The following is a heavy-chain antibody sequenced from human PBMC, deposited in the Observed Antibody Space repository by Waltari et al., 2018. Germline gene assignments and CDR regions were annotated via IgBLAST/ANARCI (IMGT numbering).Heavy chain of an antibody. CDR3: ARATQYGVPDHAFDI. V-gene: IGHV4-61*02. CDR1: GGSISSGSYY. J-gene: IGHJ3*02. D-gene: IGHD1-1*01. Sequence: QVQLQESGPGLVKPSETLSLTCSVSGGSISSGSYYWTWIRQPAGKGLEWIGRIYTSGSTNYNPSLRSRLTISVDTSNNQFSLKLSSLRSEDTAVYYCARATQYGVPDHAFDIWGQGTMVTVSS. CDR2: IYTSGST.